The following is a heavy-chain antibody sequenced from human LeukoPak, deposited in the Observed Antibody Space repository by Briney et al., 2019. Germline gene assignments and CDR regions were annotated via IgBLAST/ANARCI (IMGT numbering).Heavy chain of an antibody. V-gene: IGHV3-53*01. CDR1: GFTISSYY. D-gene: IGHD3-10*01. CDR2: IYSGGST. J-gene: IGHJ4*02. CDR3: ARGPSGFDY. Sequence: SGGSLRLSCAASGFTISSYYMSWVRQAPGKGLEWVSLIYSGGSTYYSESVKGRFTITRDKYKKTLNLQMHSLRAEDPAVYYCARGPSGFDYWGQGTLVTVSS.